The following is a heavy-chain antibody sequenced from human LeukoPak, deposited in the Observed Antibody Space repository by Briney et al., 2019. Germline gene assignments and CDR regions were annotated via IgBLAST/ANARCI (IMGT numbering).Heavy chain of an antibody. CDR2: ISWDSENI. Sequence: GGSLRLSCVASGFTFDDFAMHWVRQVPGKGLEWVSYISWDSENIGYADSVKGRFTISRDNAKNSLYLQMNSLRVEDTALYYCAKVHRDHGDYYGLDAWGQGTTVAVSS. CDR1: GFTFDDFA. V-gene: IGHV3-9*01. CDR3: AKVHRDHGDYYGLDA. D-gene: IGHD4-17*01. J-gene: IGHJ6*02.